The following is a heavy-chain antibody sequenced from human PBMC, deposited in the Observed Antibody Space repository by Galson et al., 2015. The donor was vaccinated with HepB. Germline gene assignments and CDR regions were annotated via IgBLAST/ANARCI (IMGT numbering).Heavy chain of an antibody. D-gene: IGHD6-6*01. J-gene: IGHJ6*02. CDR3: ARPLYSSSSRVFDYYYGMDV. CDR2: IYSGGST. Sequence: SLRLSCAASGFTVSSNYMSWVRQAPGEGLEWVSVIYSGGSTYYADSVKGRFTISRDNSKNTLYLQMNSLRAEDTAVYYCARPLYSSSSRVFDYYYGMDVWGQGTTVTVSS. CDR1: GFTVSSNY. V-gene: IGHV3-53*01.